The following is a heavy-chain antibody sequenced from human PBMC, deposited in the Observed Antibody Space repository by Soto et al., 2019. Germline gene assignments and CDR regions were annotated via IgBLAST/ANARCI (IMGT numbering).Heavy chain of an antibody. CDR1: GFTFDDYA. V-gene: IGHV3-9*01. Sequence: EVQLVESGGGLVQPGRSLRLSCAASGFTFDDYAMHWVRQAPGKGLEWVSGISWNSGSIGYADSVKGRFTISSDNAKNALDLQMNSLRAEGTALYYCAKDATQYYYCYRDVWGKGTTVTVSS. D-gene: IGHD5-12*01. CDR2: ISWNSGSI. CDR3: AKDATQYYYCYRDV. J-gene: IGHJ6*03.